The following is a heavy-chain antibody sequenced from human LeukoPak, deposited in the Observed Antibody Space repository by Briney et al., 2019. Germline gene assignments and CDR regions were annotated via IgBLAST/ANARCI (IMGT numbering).Heavy chain of an antibody. D-gene: IGHD6-13*01. V-gene: IGHV3-21*01. Sequence: GGSLRLSCAASGFTFSSYSMNWVRQAPGKGLEWVSSISSSSSYIYYADSVKGRFTISRDNAKNSLYLQMNSLGAEDTAVYYCARVRIAAAGTGRWFDPWGQGTLVTVSS. CDR1: GFTFSSYS. CDR3: ARVRIAAAGTGRWFDP. J-gene: IGHJ5*02. CDR2: ISSSSSYI.